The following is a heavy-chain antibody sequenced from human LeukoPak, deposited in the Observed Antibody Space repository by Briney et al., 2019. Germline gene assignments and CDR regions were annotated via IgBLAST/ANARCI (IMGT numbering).Heavy chain of an antibody. Sequence: GGSLRLSCAASGFTFSSYWMHWVRQGPGKGLVWVSRINSDGRSTSYADSVKGRFTISRDNSKNTVYLQMNNLRAEDTAVYYCARDPNAPSIPAAGTADYWGQGTLVTVSS. CDR2: INSDGRST. CDR3: ARDPNAPSIPAAGTADY. D-gene: IGHD6-13*01. V-gene: IGHV3-74*01. J-gene: IGHJ4*02. CDR1: GFTFSSYW.